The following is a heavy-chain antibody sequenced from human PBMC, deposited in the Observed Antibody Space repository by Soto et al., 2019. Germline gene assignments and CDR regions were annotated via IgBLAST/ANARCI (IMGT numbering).Heavy chain of an antibody. V-gene: IGHV5-51*01. J-gene: IGHJ4*02. CDR3: ARGGASRIGSCPVDI. Sequence: PGESLKISCEASGYFFTHFWIGWVRQMPGKGLEWMGYVYPGGRDIRYGPFFRGQVTMSADKSIRTAYLQWSRLRASDSGMYYCARGGASRIGSCPVDIWGQGTLVTVSS. D-gene: IGHD1-26*01. CDR2: VYPGGRDI. CDR1: GYFFTHFW.